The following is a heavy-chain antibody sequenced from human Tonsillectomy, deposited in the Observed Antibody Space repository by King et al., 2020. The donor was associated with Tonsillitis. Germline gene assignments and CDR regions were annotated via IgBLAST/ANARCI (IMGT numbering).Heavy chain of an antibody. D-gene: IGHD2-2*01. CDR3: AKDMAPETTSCLNY. CDR2: ISWNSDTI. Sequence: VQLVESGGGLVQPGRSLRLSCVVSGFTFDEYAMHWVRQVPGKGLEWVSGISWNSDTIGYADSVKGRFTISRDNAKKSLYLQMDRLRGDDTALYFCAKDMAPETTSCLNYWGQGTLVTVSS. V-gene: IGHV3-9*01. J-gene: IGHJ4*02. CDR1: GFTFDEYA.